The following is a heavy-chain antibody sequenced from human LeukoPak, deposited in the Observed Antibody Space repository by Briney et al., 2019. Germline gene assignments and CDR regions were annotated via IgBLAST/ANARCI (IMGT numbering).Heavy chain of an antibody. CDR2: ISAYNGNT. CDR1: GYTLTSYG. Sequence: GASVKVSCKASGYTLTSYGISWVRQAPGQGLEWMGWISAYNGNTNYAQKLQGRVTMTTDTSTSTAYMELRSLRSDDTAVYYRAREAYCSSTSCYLRLIDYWGQGTLVTVSS. V-gene: IGHV1-18*01. J-gene: IGHJ4*02. D-gene: IGHD2-2*01. CDR3: AREAYCSSTSCYLRLIDY.